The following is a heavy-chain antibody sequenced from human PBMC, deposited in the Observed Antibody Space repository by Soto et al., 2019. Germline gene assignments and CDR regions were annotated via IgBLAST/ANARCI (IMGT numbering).Heavy chain of an antibody. D-gene: IGHD4-17*01. CDR3: ARGYGDYGVFWFDP. V-gene: IGHV4-31*03. CDR2: IYYSGST. Sequence: QVQLQESGPGLVKPSQTLSLTCTVSGGSISSGGYYWSWIRQHPGKGLEGIGYIYYSGSTYYNPSLKSRVTISVDTSKNQFSLKLSSVTAADTAVYYCARGYGDYGVFWFDPWGQGTLVTVSS. J-gene: IGHJ5*02. CDR1: GGSISSGGYY.